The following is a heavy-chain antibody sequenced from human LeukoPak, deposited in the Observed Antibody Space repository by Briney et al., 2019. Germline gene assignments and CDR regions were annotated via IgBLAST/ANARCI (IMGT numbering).Heavy chain of an antibody. D-gene: IGHD5-24*01. CDR2: ISPYDGNT. Sequence: GASVKVSFKASGYTFTSYGISWVRQAPGQGLEWMGWISPYDGNTNYAQKLQGRVTMTTDTSTTTAYMELRSLRSDDTAVYYCAREMATIVSQFDYWGQGTLVTVSS. CDR1: GYTFTSYG. CDR3: AREMATIVSQFDY. J-gene: IGHJ4*02. V-gene: IGHV1-18*01.